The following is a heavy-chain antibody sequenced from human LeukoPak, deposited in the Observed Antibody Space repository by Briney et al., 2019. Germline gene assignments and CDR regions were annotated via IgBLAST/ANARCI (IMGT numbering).Heavy chain of an antibody. CDR2: ISSTSAYI. D-gene: IGHD6-19*01. Sequence: AGGSLRLSCAASGFALRSYTVTWVRQAPGKGLEWVSSISSTSAYIHYAESVKGRFSISRDNVDNVVHLQMSSLRNEDTAFYYCARVAVAGPTGWFDSWGQGTLVTVSS. V-gene: IGHV3-21*01. J-gene: IGHJ5*01. CDR1: GFALRSYT. CDR3: ARVAVAGPTGWFDS.